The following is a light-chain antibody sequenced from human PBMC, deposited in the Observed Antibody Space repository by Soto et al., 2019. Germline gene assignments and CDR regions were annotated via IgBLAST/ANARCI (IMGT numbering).Light chain of an antibody. CDR1: TSNIGSNA. CDR2: SDD. CDR3: AAWDDGLNGYV. J-gene: IGLJ1*01. Sequence: QSVLTQPPSASGTPGQRVTISCSGSTSNIGSNAVNWYHQYTGTAPKLLIYSDDQRPSDVPDRFSASKSGTSASLAISGLHSEDEADYYCAAWDDGLNGYVFGTATKLTVL. V-gene: IGLV1-44*01.